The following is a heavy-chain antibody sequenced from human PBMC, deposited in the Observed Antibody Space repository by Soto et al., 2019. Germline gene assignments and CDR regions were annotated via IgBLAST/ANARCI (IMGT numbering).Heavy chain of an antibody. CDR2: MYTSAGI. V-gene: IGHV4-4*07. Sequence: PSETLSLTCSVSGADINTYSWTWIRQPAGKGLEWIGRMYTSAGINYNPSLKGRVTLSVDTSTNQVSLRLASVTAADTAIYYCARDREAGYNFYYGMDVWGQGTTVTVSS. CDR3: ARDREAGYNFYYGMDV. J-gene: IGHJ6*02. D-gene: IGHD6-19*01. CDR1: GADINTYS.